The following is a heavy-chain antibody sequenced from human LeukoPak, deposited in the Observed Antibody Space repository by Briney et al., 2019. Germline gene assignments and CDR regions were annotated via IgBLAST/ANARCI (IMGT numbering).Heavy chain of an antibody. CDR2: ISNDGDKK. CDR3: ARDAAYSSGITFDY. D-gene: IGHD2-15*01. Sequence: GTSLTLSCAASGFTFSAYDMHGVRQAPGKGLEWVALISNDGDKKYYAVSVEGRFTVSRDNSKNTLYLQMNSLRGEDTAVYNCARDAAYSSGITFDYWGQGTLVTVSS. V-gene: IGHV3-30-3*01. CDR1: GFTFSAYD. J-gene: IGHJ4*02.